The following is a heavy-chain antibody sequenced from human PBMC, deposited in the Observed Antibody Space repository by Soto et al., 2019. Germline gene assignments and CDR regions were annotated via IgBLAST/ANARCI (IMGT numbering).Heavy chain of an antibody. V-gene: IGHV3-33*01. CDR2: IWYDGSNK. CDR3: ARDGSVGIYYYYYMDV. J-gene: IGHJ6*03. CDR1: GFTFSSYG. Sequence: PGGSLRLSYAASGFTFSSYGMHWVRQAPGKGLEWVAVIWYDGSNKYYADSVKGRFTISRDNSKNTLYLQMNSLRAEDTAVYYCARDGSVGIYYYYYMDVWGKGTTVTVSS. D-gene: IGHD1-1*01.